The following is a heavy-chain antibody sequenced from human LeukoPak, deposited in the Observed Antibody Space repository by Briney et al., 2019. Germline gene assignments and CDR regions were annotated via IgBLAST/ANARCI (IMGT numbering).Heavy chain of an antibody. CDR2: IYYSGST. CDR1: GGSIRSSYYY. D-gene: IGHD1-26*01. Sequence: SETLSLTCTVSGGSIRSSYYYWGWIRQSPGKGLEWIGSIYYSGSTYYNSSLKSRVTISVDTSKNQFSLKLSSVTAADTAVYYCARHLSSGIYPGRFDYWGQGILVIVSS. CDR3: ARHLSSGIYPGRFDY. J-gene: IGHJ4*02. V-gene: IGHV4-39*01.